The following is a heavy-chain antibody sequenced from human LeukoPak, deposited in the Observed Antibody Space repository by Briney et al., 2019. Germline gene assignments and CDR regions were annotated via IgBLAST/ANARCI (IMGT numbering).Heavy chain of an antibody. D-gene: IGHD1-26*01. J-gene: IGHJ4*02. V-gene: IGHV1-8*02. CDR2: INPNSGNT. Sequence: ASVKVSCKASGYTFTGYYMHWVRQAPGQGLEWMGWINPNSGNTGYAQKFQGRVTMTRNTSISTAYMELSSLRSEDTAVYYCARDLRIVGATTLAYWGQGTLVTVSS. CDR3: ARDLRIVGATTLAY. CDR1: GYTFTGYY.